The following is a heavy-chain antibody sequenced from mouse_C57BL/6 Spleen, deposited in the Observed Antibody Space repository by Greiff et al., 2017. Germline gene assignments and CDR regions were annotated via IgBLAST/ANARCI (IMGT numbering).Heavy chain of an antibody. J-gene: IGHJ1*03. V-gene: IGHV1-81*01. CDR2: IYPRSGNT. CDR1: GYTFTSYG. CDR3: ARGGYYGSSTCWYFDV. Sequence: VQLQQSGAELARPGASVKLSCKASGYTFTSYGISWVKQRTGQGLEWIGEIYPRSGNTYYNEKFKGKATLTADKSSSTAYMELRSLTSEDSAVYFCARGGYYGSSTCWYFDVWGTGTTVTFSS. D-gene: IGHD1-1*01.